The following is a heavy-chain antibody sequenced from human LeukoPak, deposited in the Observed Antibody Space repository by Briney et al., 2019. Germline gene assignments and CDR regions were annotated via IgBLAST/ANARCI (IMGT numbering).Heavy chain of an antibody. D-gene: IGHD6-19*01. CDR3: ARATYSSGESPDY. CDR2: ISYDGSNK. J-gene: IGHJ4*02. Sequence: GGSLRLSCAASGFTFSSYGMHWVRQAPGKGLEWVAVISYDGSNKYYADSVKGRFTISRDNAKNSLYLQMNSLRAEDTAVYYCARATYSSGESPDYWGQGTLVTVSS. CDR1: GFTFSSYG. V-gene: IGHV3-30*03.